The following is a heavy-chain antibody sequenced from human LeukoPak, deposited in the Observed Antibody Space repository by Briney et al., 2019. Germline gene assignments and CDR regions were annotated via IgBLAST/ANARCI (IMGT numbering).Heavy chain of an antibody. V-gene: IGHV3-23*01. CDR3: ASRGVWGSYHNDY. CDR1: GGSISSSSYY. J-gene: IGHJ4*02. Sequence: ETLSLTCTVSGGSISSSSYYWGWIRQAPGKGLEWVSGISGSGGSTKYADSVKGRFTISRDNSKNTLYLQMNSLRVEDTAVYYCASRGVWGSYHNDYWGQGTLVTVSS. D-gene: IGHD3-16*02. CDR2: ISGSGGST.